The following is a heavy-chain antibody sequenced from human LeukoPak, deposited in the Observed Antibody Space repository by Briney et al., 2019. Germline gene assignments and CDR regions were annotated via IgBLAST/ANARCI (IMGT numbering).Heavy chain of an antibody. V-gene: IGHV2-70*11. J-gene: IGHJ3*02. CDR3: ARSRPYSGSYAGAFDI. CDR2: IDWDDDK. CDR1: GFSLRTSGMC. D-gene: IGHD1-26*01. Sequence: SGPTLVNPTQTLTLTCTFSGFSLRTSGMCVSWIRQPPGRALEWLARIDWDDDKYYSTSLKTRLTISKDTSKHQVVLTMTNMDPVDTATYYCARSRPYSGSYAGAFDIWGQGTMVTVSS.